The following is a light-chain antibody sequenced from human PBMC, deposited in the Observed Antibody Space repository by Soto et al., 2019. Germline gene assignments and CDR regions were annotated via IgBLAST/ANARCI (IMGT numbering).Light chain of an antibody. CDR2: VNTDGSH. CDR3: QTWGTGTHVV. CDR1: SGHSNFA. J-gene: IGLJ2*01. Sequence: QSVLTQSPSASASLGASVKLTCTLSSGHSNFAIAWLQQQPDRGPRYLMKVNTDGSHDKGDGIPDRFSGSTSGAERYLTISSLQSEDGADFYCQTWGTGTHVVFGRGTKLPVL. V-gene: IGLV4-69*01.